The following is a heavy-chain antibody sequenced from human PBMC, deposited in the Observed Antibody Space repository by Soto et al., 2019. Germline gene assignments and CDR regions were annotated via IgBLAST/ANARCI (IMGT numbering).Heavy chain of an antibody. Sequence: GGSLRLSCAASGFTVSSNYMSWVRQAPGKGLEWVSVIYSGGSTYYADSVKGRFTISRDNSKNTLYLQMNSLRAEDTAVYYCARDYCGGDCCFDYWGQGTLVTVSS. D-gene: IGHD2-21*02. J-gene: IGHJ4*02. V-gene: IGHV3-66*01. CDR2: IYSGGST. CDR1: GFTVSSNY. CDR3: ARDYCGGDCCFDY.